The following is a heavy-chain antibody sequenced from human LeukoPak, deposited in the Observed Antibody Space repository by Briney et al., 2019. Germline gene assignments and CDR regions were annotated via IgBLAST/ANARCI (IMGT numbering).Heavy chain of an antibody. J-gene: IGHJ3*02. V-gene: IGHV5-51*01. CDR3: ARRSITMIVALHPNAFDI. D-gene: IGHD3-22*01. CDR1: GYRFTSYW. Sequence: AGESLKISCKGSGYRFTSYWIAWVRQMPGKGLEWMGIIYPGDSDTRYSPSFQGQVTISADKSISTAYLQWSSLKASDTAMYYCARRSITMIVALHPNAFDIWGQGTMVTVSS. CDR2: IYPGDSDT.